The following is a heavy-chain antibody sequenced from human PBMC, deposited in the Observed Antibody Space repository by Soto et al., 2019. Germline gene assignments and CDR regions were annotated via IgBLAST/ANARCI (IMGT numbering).Heavy chain of an antibody. J-gene: IGHJ3*02. V-gene: IGHV3-53*02. D-gene: IGHD3-22*01. CDR1: GFTVSSNY. CDR2: IYSGGST. Sequence: EVQLVETGGGLIQPGGSLRLSCAASGFTVSSNYMSWVRQAPGKGLEWVSVIYSGGSTYYADSVKGRFTISRDNSKNTLYLQMNSLRAEDTAVYYCARDHYYDSSGYSFDIWGQGTMVTVSS. CDR3: ARDHYYDSSGYSFDI.